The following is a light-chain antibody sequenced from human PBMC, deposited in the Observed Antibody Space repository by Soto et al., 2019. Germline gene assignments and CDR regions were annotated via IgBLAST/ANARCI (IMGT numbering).Light chain of an antibody. CDR2: KAS. CDR3: QQLNSSPFT. CDR1: QTISNW. J-gene: IGKJ5*01. Sequence: IPLTQSPSTLSVSRQDRVPITCRASQTISNWLAWYQQKPGKAPKLLIYKASTLESAVPSRFSGSGSGTEFTLTISSLLPEDFATYHCQQLNSSPFTFGQGTRLDIK. V-gene: IGKV1-5*03.